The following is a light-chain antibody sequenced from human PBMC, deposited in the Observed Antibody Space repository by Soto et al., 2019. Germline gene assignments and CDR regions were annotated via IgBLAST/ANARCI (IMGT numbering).Light chain of an antibody. CDR2: IAS. Sequence: DIELTQSPSFLSSSLGDRATITCRASQGIRNYLAWYQQKPGRAPKLLIYIASTLQSGVPSRFSGSYSGTEFTLTITSLQPEDFATYYCQQVNSYPITFGQGTRLEIK. CDR3: QQVNSYPIT. J-gene: IGKJ5*01. CDR1: QGIRNY. V-gene: IGKV1-9*01.